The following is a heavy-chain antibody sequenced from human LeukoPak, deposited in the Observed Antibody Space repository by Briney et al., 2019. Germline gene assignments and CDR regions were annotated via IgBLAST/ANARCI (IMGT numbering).Heavy chain of an antibody. J-gene: IGHJ5*02. Sequence: GRSLRLSCAASGFTFSSYAMHWVRRAPGKGLEWVAVISYDGSNKYYADSVKGRFTISRDNSKNTLYLQMNSLRSEDTAVYYCARELRFLEWSQRANNWFDPWGQGTLVTVSS. CDR3: ARELRFLEWSQRANNWFDP. D-gene: IGHD3-3*01. CDR1: GFTFSSYA. CDR2: ISYDGSNK. V-gene: IGHV3-30*04.